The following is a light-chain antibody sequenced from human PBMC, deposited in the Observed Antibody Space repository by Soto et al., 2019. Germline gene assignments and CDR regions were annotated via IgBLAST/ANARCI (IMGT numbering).Light chain of an antibody. CDR3: CSYVGSYSYV. J-gene: IGLJ1*01. CDR2: DVS. V-gene: IGLV2-11*01. Sequence: QSAMTQPRSVSGSPGQSATVSCIGTSSDVGGYKSVSWYQQYPGKALKLMIYDVSERPSGVPNRFSGSKSGNTASLTISGLQADDEADYYFCSYVGSYSYVFANATKVTVL. CDR1: SSDVGGYKS.